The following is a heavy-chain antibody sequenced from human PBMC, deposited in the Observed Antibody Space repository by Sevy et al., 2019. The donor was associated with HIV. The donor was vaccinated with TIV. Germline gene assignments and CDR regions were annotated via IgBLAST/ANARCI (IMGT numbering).Heavy chain of an antibody. V-gene: IGHV3-48*04. J-gene: IGHJ3*02. CDR1: GFTFSSYS. Sequence: GGSLRLSCAASGFTFSSYSMNWVRQAPGKGLEWVSYISSSGSTIYYADSVKGRFTISRDNAKNSLYLQMNSLRAEDTAVYYCASGRFGAFDIWGQGTMVTVSS. CDR2: ISSSGSTI. CDR3: ASGRFGAFDI. D-gene: IGHD3-3*01.